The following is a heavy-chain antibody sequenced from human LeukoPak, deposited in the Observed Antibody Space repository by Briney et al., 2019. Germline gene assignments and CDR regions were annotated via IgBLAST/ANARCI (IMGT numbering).Heavy chain of an antibody. D-gene: IGHD3-10*01. J-gene: IGHJ4*02. CDR1: GFTFSSYG. V-gene: IGHV3-23*01. CDR2: ISGSGGST. Sequence: PGRSLRLSCAASGFTFSSYGMHWVRQAPGKGLEWVSAISGSGGSTYYADSVKGRFTISRDNSKNTLYLQMNSLRAEDTAVYYCALMVRGVFDYWGQGTLVTVSS. CDR3: ALMVRGVFDY.